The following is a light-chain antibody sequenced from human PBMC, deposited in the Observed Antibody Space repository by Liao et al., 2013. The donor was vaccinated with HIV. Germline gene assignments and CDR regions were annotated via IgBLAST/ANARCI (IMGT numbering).Light chain of an antibody. V-gene: IGLV3-21*04. CDR2: YDS. Sequence: SYVLTQPPSVSVAPGQTASITCGGDYIGSKSVHWYQQKPGQAPVVVIYYDSDRPSGIPERFSGSNSANTATLTISRVEAGDEADYYCQVWDSSSDHRVFGGGTKLTVL. CDR1: YIGSKS. J-gene: IGLJ3*02. CDR3: QVWDSSSDHRV.